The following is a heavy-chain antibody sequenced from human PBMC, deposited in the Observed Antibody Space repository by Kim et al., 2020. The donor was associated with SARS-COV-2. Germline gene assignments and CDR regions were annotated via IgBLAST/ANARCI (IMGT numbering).Heavy chain of an antibody. CDR1: GYTFTSYA. CDR2: INAGNGNT. J-gene: IGHJ6*02. CDR3: ARDPGYSYGWSYYGMDV. Sequence: ASVKVSCKASGYTFTSYAMHWVRQAPGQRLEWMGWINAGNGNTKYSQKFQGRVTITRDTSASTAYMELSSLRSEDTAVYYCARDPGYSYGWSYYGMDVWGQGTTVTVSS. V-gene: IGHV1-3*01. D-gene: IGHD5-18*01.